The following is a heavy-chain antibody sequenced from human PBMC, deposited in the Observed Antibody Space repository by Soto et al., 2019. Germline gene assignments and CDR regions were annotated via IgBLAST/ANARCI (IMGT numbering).Heavy chain of an antibody. D-gene: IGHD2-15*01. J-gene: IGHJ4*02. CDR1: GFTFSNAW. V-gene: IGHV3-15*01. Sequence: VQLVESGGGLVKPGGSLRLSCAASGFTFSNAWMAWVRQAPGKGLEWVGRIKSKTDGATTDCAAPVKGRFTISRDDSENTLYLEMNSLKTEDTAVYYCTTEYYDYWGQGTLVTVSS. CDR2: IKSKTDGATT. CDR3: TTEYYDY.